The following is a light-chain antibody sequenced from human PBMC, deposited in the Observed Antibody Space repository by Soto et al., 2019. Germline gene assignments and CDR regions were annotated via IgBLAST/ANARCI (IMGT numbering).Light chain of an antibody. CDR1: SSDVGGYNY. J-gene: IGLJ1*01. V-gene: IGLV2-14*03. CDR3: SSYTTSNTRQIV. Sequence: QSVLAQPASVSVSPGQSITISCTGTSSDVGGYNYVSWYQHHPGKAPKLIIYDVTNRPSGVSNPFSGSKSGNTASLTISGLQPEDEADYYCSSYTTSNTRQIVFGTGXKVTVL. CDR2: DVT.